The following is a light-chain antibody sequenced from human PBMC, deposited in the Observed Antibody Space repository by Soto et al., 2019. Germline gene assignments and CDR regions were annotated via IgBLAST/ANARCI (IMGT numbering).Light chain of an antibody. Sequence: DIQMTQSPSTLSASVGDIVTITCRASQSINTWVAWYQQKPGKAPTILIHDASTLESGVPSRFRGSGSGTEFTLTISSLQPEDFATYYCQQYYSSSISFGPGTKVYIK. J-gene: IGKJ3*01. V-gene: IGKV1-5*01. CDR3: QQYYSSSIS. CDR1: QSINTW. CDR2: DAS.